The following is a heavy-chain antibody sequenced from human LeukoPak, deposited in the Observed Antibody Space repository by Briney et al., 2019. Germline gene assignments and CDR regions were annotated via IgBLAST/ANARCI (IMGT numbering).Heavy chain of an antibody. CDR2: INPNSGGT. J-gene: IGHJ4*02. D-gene: IGHD2-2*02. Sequence: ASVKVSCKASGYTFTGYYMHWVRQAPGQGLEWMGWINPNSGGTNYAQKFQGRVTMTRDTSISTAYMELSRLRSDDTAVYYCARAGDPLGYCSSTSCYTGPSQVDYWGQGTLVTVSS. V-gene: IGHV1-2*02. CDR3: ARAGDPLGYCSSTSCYTGPSQVDY. CDR1: GYTFTGYY.